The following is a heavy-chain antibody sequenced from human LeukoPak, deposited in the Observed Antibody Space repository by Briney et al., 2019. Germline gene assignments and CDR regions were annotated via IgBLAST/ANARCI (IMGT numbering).Heavy chain of an antibody. CDR1: GFSFNNYA. J-gene: IGHJ4*01. D-gene: IGHD5-12*01. CDR3: VKGAYDYIEVAYFDF. V-gene: IGHV3-23*01. Sequence: GGSLRLSCAASGFSFNNYAMRWVRQAPGKGLEWVSIIIASSGDTVYADSVKGRFTISRDISKNTLYLQMNNLRVEDTAVYYCVKGAYDYIEVAYFDFWGQGILVTVSS. CDR2: IIASSGDT.